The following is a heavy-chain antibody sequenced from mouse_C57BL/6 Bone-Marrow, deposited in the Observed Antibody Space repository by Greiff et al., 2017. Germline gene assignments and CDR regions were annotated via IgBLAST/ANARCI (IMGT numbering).Heavy chain of an antibody. V-gene: IGHV5-9-1*02. CDR2: ISSGGDYI. D-gene: IGHD6-1*01. Sequence: EVKVEESGEGLVKPGGSLKLSCAASGFTFSSYAMSWVRQTPEKRLEWVAYISSGGDYIYYADTVKGRFTISRDNARNTLYLQMSSLKSEDTAMYYCTREWATVFAYWGQGTLVTVSA. CDR3: TREWATVFAY. CDR1: GFTFSSYA. J-gene: IGHJ3*01.